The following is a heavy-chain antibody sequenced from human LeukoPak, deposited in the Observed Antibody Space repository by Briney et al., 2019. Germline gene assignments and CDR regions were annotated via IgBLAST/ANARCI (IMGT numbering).Heavy chain of an antibody. CDR2: ISSSSSTI. J-gene: IGHJ4*02. V-gene: IGHV3-48*01. D-gene: IGHD3-9*01. CDR1: GFTFSSYS. Sequence: GGSLRLSCAASGFTFSSYSMNWVRQAPGKGLEWVSYISSSSSTIYYADSVKGRLTISRDNAKNSLYLQMNSLRAEDTAVYYCASDGYDILTGYRRNFDYWGQGTLVTVSS. CDR3: ASDGYDILTGYRRNFDY.